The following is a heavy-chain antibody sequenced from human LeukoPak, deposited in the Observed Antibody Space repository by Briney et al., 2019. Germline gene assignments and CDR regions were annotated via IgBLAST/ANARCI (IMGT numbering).Heavy chain of an antibody. Sequence: GGSLRLSCAASGFTFNTYTMNWVRQTPGKGLEWVSSISSTSRYIDYADSVKGRFTISRDNAKTSLYLQMNSLRAEDTAVYYCAKGVYSHGLLDYWGQGTLVTVSS. CDR3: AKGVYSHGLLDY. V-gene: IGHV3-21*04. CDR1: GFTFNTYT. J-gene: IGHJ4*02. D-gene: IGHD4-11*01. CDR2: ISSTSRYI.